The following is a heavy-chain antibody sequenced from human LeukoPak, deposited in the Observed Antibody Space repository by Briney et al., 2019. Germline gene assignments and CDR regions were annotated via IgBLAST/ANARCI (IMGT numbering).Heavy chain of an antibody. D-gene: IGHD2/OR15-2a*01. V-gene: IGHV3-7*05. J-gene: IGHJ4*02. Sequence: GGSLRLSCAASGFTFSSYWMIWVRQAPGRGLEWVATIKPDGSEKYYVGSVKGRFTISRDDAKNSLYLQMNSLRADDTAVYYCARSSMGFFDYWGQGTLVTVSS. CDR2: IKPDGSEK. CDR1: GFTFSSYW. CDR3: ARSSMGFFDY.